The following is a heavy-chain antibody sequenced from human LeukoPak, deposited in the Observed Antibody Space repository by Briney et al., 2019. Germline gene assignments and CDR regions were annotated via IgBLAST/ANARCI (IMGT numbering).Heavy chain of an antibody. J-gene: IGHJ5*02. CDR1: GGSISSNGYY. CDR2: IYYSGST. D-gene: IGHD2-15*01. CDR3: ARVVAGYSSNWFDP. V-gene: IGHV4-39*07. Sequence: PSETLSLTCTVSGGSISSNGYYWAWFRQPPGKGLEWIGSIYYSGSTYYNPSLKSRVTISVDTSKNQFSLKLSSVTAADTAVYYCARVVAGYSSNWFDPWGQGTLVTVSS.